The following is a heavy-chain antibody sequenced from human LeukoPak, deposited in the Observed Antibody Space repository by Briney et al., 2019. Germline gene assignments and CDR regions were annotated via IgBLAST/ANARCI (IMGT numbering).Heavy chain of an antibody. V-gene: IGHV3-7*01. CDR2: IKQDGSEK. D-gene: IGHD2-8*01. CDR1: GFIFGNYW. CDR3: ARVSCTNGVCYTNYYYYYGMDV. J-gene: IGHJ6*02. Sequence: GGSLRLSCVASGFIFGNYWMTWVRQAPGKGLEWVANIKQDGSEKYYVDSVKGRFTISRDNAKNSLYLQMNSLRAEDTAVYYCARVSCTNGVCYTNYYYYYGMDVWGQGTTVTVSS.